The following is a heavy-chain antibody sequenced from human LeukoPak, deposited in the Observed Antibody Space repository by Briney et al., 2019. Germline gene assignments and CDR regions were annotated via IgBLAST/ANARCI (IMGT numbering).Heavy chain of an antibody. Sequence: PGGSLRLSCVASGITFSNHAMTWVRQAPGKGLEWVSAISADAVDTFYAPSVKGRFTISRDNSKNTLYLQINSLRAEDTAIYHCAKDVWWSVSWGQGTLVTVSS. D-gene: IGHD2-8*02. CDR3: AKDVWWSVS. CDR1: GITFSNHA. CDR2: ISADAVDT. V-gene: IGHV3-23*01. J-gene: IGHJ5*02.